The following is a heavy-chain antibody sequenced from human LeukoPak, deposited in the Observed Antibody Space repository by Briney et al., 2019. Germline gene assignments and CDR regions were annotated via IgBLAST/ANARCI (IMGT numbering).Heavy chain of an antibody. J-gene: IGHJ6*02. CDR3: ARRFGTIFGVAHHHYYYYGMDV. V-gene: IGHV1-46*01. CDR2: INPSTGST. D-gene: IGHD3-3*01. Sequence: ASVKVSCKTSGYTFTGYYMHWVRQAPGQGLEWMGMINPSTGSTICAQKFQGRVTVTRDTSTTTVYMELSSLRSEDTAMYYCARRFGTIFGVAHHHYYYYGMDVWGQGTTVTVSS. CDR1: GYTFTGYY.